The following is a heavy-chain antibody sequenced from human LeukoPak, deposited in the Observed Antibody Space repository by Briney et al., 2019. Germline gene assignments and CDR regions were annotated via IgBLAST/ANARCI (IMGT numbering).Heavy chain of an antibody. J-gene: IGHJ4*02. CDR3: AKAAIVPAYGIAARPRPDY. V-gene: IGHV3-30*18. CDR2: ISYDGSNK. Sequence: QPGGSLRLSCAASGFTFSSYSMNWVRQAPGKGLEWVAVISYDGSNKYYADSVKGRFTISRDNSKNTLYLQMNSLRAEDTAVYYCAKAAIVPAYGIAARPRPDYWGQGTLVTVSS. CDR1: GFTFSSYS. D-gene: IGHD6-6*01.